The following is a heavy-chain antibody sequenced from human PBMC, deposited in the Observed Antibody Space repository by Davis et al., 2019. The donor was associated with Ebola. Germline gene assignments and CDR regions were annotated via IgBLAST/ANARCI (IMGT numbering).Heavy chain of an antibody. CDR1: GFTFSDYY. D-gene: IGHD3-3*01. V-gene: IGHV3-11*06. J-gene: IGHJ6*02. Sequence: PGGSLRLSCAASGFTFSDYYMSWIRQAPGKGLEWVSYISSSRIYTNYADSVKGRFTISRDNAKNSLYLQMNSLRAEDSAVYYCARDPTRTYYDFWSGSSDYYYGMDVWGQGTTVTVSS. CDR3: ARDPTRTYYDFWSGSSDYYYGMDV. CDR2: ISSSRIYT.